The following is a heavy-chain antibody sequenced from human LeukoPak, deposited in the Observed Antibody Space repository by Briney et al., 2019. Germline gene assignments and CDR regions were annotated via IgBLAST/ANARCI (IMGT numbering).Heavy chain of an antibody. J-gene: IGHJ1*01. CDR1: GFTFSNYA. CDR3: VRSHSNGWLYALH. CDR2: ISGNGYST. D-gene: IGHD6-19*01. V-gene: IGHV3-23*01. Sequence: PGESLRLFCAVSGFTFSNYAMIGVRQAPGGGLEWVACISGNGYSTHYAASVKSRFTISRDNPKNTLYLQRSSLRAEDTAVYYCVRSHSNGWLYALHWGQGTLVTVSS.